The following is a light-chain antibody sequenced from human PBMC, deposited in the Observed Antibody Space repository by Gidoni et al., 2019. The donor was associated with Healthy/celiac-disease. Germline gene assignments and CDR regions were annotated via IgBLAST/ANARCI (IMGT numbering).Light chain of an antibody. V-gene: IGKV1-5*03. CDR3: QQYNSYSRT. J-gene: IGKJ1*01. CDR1: PSISSG. CDR2: KAS. Sequence: DIKMTQSPSTLSASVGDRVTITCRASPSISSGLAWYQQKPGKAPKLLIYKASSLESGAPSRFSGSGAGTEFTLTISSLQPDDFATYYCQQYNSYSRTFGQGTKVEIK.